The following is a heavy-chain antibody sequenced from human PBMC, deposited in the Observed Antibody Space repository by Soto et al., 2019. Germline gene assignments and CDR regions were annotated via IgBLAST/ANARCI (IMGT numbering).Heavy chain of an antibody. J-gene: IGHJ4*02. CDR3: AKTGGGDYILGY. D-gene: IGHD4-17*01. CDR2: IYGDDSK. CDR1: GFSLSTNGVG. V-gene: IGHV2-5*02. Sequence: QITLKESGPTLVKPTQTLTLTCTFSGFSLSTNGVGVGWIRQPPGKALEWLALIYGDDSKHYSPSLNSRLTIANDTSNNLVVLTMTNTAPVDTATYYCAKTGGGDYILGYWGQGTLVTVSS.